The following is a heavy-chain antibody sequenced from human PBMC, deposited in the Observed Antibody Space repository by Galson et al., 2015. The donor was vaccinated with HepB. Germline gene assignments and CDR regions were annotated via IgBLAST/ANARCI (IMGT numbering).Heavy chain of an antibody. D-gene: IGHD3-10*01. CDR3: ARDSSYGSGSYYI. CDR1: GFTVSSNY. CDR2: IYSGGST. Sequence: SLRLSCAASGFTVSSNYMSWVRQAPGKGLEWVSVIYSGGSTYYADSVKGRFTIPRDNSKNTLYLQMNSLRAEDTAVYYCARDSSYGSGSYYIWGQGTMVTVSS. V-gene: IGHV3-66*01. J-gene: IGHJ3*02.